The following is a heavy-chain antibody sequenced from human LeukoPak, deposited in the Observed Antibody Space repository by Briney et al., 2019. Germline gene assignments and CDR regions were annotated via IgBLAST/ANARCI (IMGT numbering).Heavy chain of an antibody. V-gene: IGHV1-69*13. CDR2: IIPIFGTA. Sequence: SVKVSCKASGGTFSSYAISWVRQAPGQALEWMGGIIPIFGTANYAQKFQGRVTITADESTSTAYMELSSLRSEDTAVYYCARSSRYSYGLEYWGQGTLVTVSS. CDR3: ARSSRYSYGLEY. CDR1: GGTFSSYA. D-gene: IGHD5-18*01. J-gene: IGHJ4*02.